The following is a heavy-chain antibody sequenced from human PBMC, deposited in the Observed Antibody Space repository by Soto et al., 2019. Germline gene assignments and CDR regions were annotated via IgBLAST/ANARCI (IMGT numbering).Heavy chain of an antibody. Sequence: QVQLQESGPGLVKPSETLSLTCTVSAGSISSYYWSWIRQPPGKGLEWIGYIYYSGSTNYNPSLKSRVTIAVDTSKNQFSLKLSSVTAADTAVYYCARGRVHFDYWGQGTLVTVSS. CDR1: AGSISSYY. CDR3: ARGRVHFDY. CDR2: IYYSGST. V-gene: IGHV4-59*01. J-gene: IGHJ4*02.